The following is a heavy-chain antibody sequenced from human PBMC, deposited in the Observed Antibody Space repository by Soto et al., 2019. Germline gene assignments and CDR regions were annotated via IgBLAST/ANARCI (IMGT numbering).Heavy chain of an antibody. D-gene: IGHD3-22*01. CDR3: ARGLRYYDSSGYWMGY. J-gene: IGHJ4*02. CDR2: IWYDGSNK. V-gene: IGHV3-33*01. Sequence: QVQLVESGGGVVQPGRSLRLSCAASGFTFSSYGMHWVRQAPGKGLEWVAVIWYDGSNKYYADSVKGRFTISRDNSKNTLYLQMNSLRAEDTAVYYCARGLRYYDSSGYWMGYWGQGTLVTVSS. CDR1: GFTFSSYG.